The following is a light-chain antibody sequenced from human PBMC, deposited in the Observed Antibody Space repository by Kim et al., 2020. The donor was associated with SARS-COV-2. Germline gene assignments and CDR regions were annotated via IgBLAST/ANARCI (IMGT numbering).Light chain of an antibody. CDR3: QQFNSPYT. V-gene: IGKV1-9*01. J-gene: IGKJ2*01. CDR2: AAS. Sequence: SASGGDRVTITCRASQDIKNYLAWYQQIPGRAPKLLIYAASTLQSGVPSRFSGSGSGTDFTLTISALQPEDFGDYHCQQFNSPYTFGQGTKVDIK. CDR1: QDIKNY.